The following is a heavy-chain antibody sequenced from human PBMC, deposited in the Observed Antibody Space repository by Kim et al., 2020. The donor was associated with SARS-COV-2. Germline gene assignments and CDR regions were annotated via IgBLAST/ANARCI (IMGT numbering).Heavy chain of an antibody. CDR2: MNRDGGEM. CDR1: GFPFSVYW. Sequence: GGSLRLSCAASGFPFSVYWLGWVRQAPGKGLAWVANMNRDGGEMHYVDSVKGRFTISRDNAKNSLYLQMNSLRADDTAVYYCAREALRAYGPYDYWGQGTVVTVSS. V-gene: IGHV3-7*05. D-gene: IGHD3-10*01. J-gene: IGHJ4*02. CDR3: AREALRAYGPYDY.